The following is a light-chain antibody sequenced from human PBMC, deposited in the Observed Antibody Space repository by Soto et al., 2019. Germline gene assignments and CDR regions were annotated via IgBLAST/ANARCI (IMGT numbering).Light chain of an antibody. CDR3: SSYIRSNTPYV. Sequence: QSALTQPASVSGSPGQSITISCTGTSSDVGGHNYVYWYQQHPGKAPKLMIYEVSNRPSGVSNRVSGSKSGNTASLTISGLQAEDEADYYCSSYIRSNTPYVFGSGTKLPVL. V-gene: IGLV2-14*01. CDR2: EVS. CDR1: SSDVGGHNY. J-gene: IGLJ1*01.